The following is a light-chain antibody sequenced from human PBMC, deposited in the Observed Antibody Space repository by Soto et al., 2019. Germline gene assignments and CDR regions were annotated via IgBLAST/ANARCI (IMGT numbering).Light chain of an antibody. CDR3: HQYYSFGT. V-gene: IGKV3-20*01. Sequence: PGERATLSCMTSQSVSSNYLAWHQQQPAPAPSLLIYDASNRATGIPARFSGSGSGTDFTLTISRLEPEDFATYYCHQYYSFGTFGQGTKVDIK. J-gene: IGKJ1*01. CDR1: QSVSSNY. CDR2: DAS.